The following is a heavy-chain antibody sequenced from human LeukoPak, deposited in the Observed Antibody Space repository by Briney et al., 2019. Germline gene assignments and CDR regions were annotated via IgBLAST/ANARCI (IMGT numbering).Heavy chain of an antibody. Sequence: PSETLSLTCAVYGGSFSGYYWSWIRQPPGKGLEWIGEINHSGSTNYNPSLKSRVTISVDTSKNQFSLKLSSVTAADTAVYYCARETLFDRSGHLDFWGQGTLVTVSS. CDR2: INHSGST. V-gene: IGHV4-34*01. J-gene: IGHJ4*02. CDR3: ARETLFDRSGHLDF. CDR1: GGSFSGYY. D-gene: IGHD3-10*01.